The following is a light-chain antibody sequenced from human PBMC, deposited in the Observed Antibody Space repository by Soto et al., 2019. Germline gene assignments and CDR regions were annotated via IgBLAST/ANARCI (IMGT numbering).Light chain of an antibody. V-gene: IGKV2-24*01. CDR3: MQATQAYT. CDR1: QSLVHSDETTY. CDR2: MIS. J-gene: IGKJ2*01. Sequence: DIVLTQTPLSSPVTLGQPASISCSPSQSLVHSDETTYLTWLQQRPGQPPRLLIYMISNRFSGVPDRFSGSGAGTDFTLKISRVEADDVGVYYCMQATQAYTFGQGTKLEIK.